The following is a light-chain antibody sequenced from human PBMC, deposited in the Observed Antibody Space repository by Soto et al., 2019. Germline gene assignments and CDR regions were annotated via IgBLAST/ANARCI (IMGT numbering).Light chain of an antibody. J-gene: IGKJ1*01. CDR3: LHYYTYPLT. Sequence: DIQMTQSPSSLSTSVGDRVTITCRASQGISNYLAWYQQKPGKVPKLLIYDASTLTSGVPSRFSGSGSGTEFTLSITSLQPDDFATYYCLHYYTYPLTFGHGTKVEMK. V-gene: IGKV1-16*01. CDR1: QGISNY. CDR2: DAS.